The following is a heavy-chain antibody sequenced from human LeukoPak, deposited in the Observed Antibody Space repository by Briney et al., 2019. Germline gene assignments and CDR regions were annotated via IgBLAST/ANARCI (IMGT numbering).Heavy chain of an antibody. Sequence: ASVKVSCKASGGTFSSYAISWVRQAPRQGLEWMGRIIPILSIANYAQKFQGRVTITADKSTSTAYMELSSLRSEDTAVYYCARARCSGGSCYSNDAFDIWGQGTMVTVSS. J-gene: IGHJ3*02. CDR1: GGTFSSYA. D-gene: IGHD2-15*01. V-gene: IGHV1-69*04. CDR2: IIPILSIA. CDR3: ARARCSGGSCYSNDAFDI.